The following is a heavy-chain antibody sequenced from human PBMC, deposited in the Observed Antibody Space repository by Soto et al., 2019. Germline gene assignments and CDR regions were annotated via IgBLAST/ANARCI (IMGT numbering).Heavy chain of an antibody. CDR3: ARAYRMWGVIPMVY. V-gene: IGHV1-8*01. CDR2: MNPNSGNT. Sequence: ASVKVSCKASGYTFTSYDINWVRQATGQGLEWMGWMNPNSGNTGYAQKFQGRVTMTRNTSISTAYMELSSLRSEDTAVYYCARAYRMWGVIPMVYWGQGTLVTVSS. CDR1: GYTFTSYD. J-gene: IGHJ4*02. D-gene: IGHD3-10*01.